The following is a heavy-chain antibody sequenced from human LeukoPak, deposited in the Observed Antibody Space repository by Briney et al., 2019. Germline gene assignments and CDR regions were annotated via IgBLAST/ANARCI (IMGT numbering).Heavy chain of an antibody. Sequence: PSETLSLTCAVYGGSFSGYYWSWIRQPPGKGLEWIGEINHSGSTNYNPSLKSRVTISVDTSKNQFSLKLSSVTAADTAVYYCARSAWKRSMVRGEIDYWGQGTLVTVSS. CDR1: GGSFSGYY. CDR3: ARSAWKRSMVRGEIDY. D-gene: IGHD3-10*01. J-gene: IGHJ4*02. CDR2: INHSGST. V-gene: IGHV4-34*01.